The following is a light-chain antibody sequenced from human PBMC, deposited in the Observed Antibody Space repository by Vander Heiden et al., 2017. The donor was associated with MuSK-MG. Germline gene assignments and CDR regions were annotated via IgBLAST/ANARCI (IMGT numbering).Light chain of an antibody. J-gene: IGKJ5*01. Sequence: QTTQFASSLSASVGDRVTITCRASQRISNCLAWYQQKPGKAPYLLIYDASGLESGVPSRFSGTESGTNFTLTISSLEPEDFATYYCQQSKSKPLTFGQGTRLEIK. V-gene: IGKV1-39*01. CDR2: DAS. CDR3: QQSKSKPLT. CDR1: QRISNC.